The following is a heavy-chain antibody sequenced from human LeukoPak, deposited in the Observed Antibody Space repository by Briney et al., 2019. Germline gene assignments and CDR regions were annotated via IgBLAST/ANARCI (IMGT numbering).Heavy chain of an antibody. V-gene: IGHV4-4*07. CDR1: GVSFSTYY. Sequence: SETLSLTCTVFGVSFSTYYWTWIRQPAGKGPEWIGRIYSSGSTNYNPSLESRVTMSIDTSKHQFSLKLTSVTAADTAVYFCARERGILRGDAFDLWGQGTMVTVSA. D-gene: IGHD1-26*01. J-gene: IGHJ3*01. CDR2: IYSSGST. CDR3: ARERGILRGDAFDL.